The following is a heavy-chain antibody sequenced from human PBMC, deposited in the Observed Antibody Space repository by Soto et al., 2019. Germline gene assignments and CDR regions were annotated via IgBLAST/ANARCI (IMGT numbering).Heavy chain of an antibody. CDR1: GGTFSGYT. D-gene: IGHD6-19*01. Sequence: QVQLVQSGAEVKKPGSSVNVSCKASGGTFSGYTINWVRQAPGQGLEWMGRIIPIIGIRNYAQKFKGRVTITADKSTSTAYMELSSLRSEDTAVYYCASLSAVSDYWGQGTLVTVSS. CDR2: IIPIIGIR. V-gene: IGHV1-69*02. J-gene: IGHJ4*02. CDR3: ASLSAVSDY.